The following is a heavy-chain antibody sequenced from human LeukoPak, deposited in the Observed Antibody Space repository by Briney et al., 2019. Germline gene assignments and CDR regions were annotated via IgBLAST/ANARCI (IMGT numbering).Heavy chain of an antibody. J-gene: IGHJ4*02. CDR3: ARVPRPFGCSSDTCPRHCFDY. D-gene: IGHD2-2*01. CDR1: GFPFSSYS. CDR2: LSSGSSYI. V-gene: IGHV3-21*01. Sequence: GGSVRLLCAACGFPFSSYSMVWARAARGRGRVGVSSLSSGSSYIYYAASVKGRFTISRDNAKNSLFLQMNTLRAEDTAVYYCARVPRPFGCSSDTCPRHCFDYWGQGVGVTVSA.